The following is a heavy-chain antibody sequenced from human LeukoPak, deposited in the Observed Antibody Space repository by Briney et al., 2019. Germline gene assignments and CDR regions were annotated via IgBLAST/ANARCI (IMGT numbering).Heavy chain of an antibody. CDR3: ARRVTYYYDSSGYYPLNWFDP. D-gene: IGHD3-22*01. CDR2: IYQNGSA. J-gene: IGHJ5*02. V-gene: IGHV4-38-2*01. Sequence: PSETLSLTCAVSGYSISNGYYWGWIRQPPGKGLEWIGSIYQNGSAYNNPSLKSRVTMSVDTSKNQFSLKLSSVTAADTAVYYCARRVTYYYDSSGYYPLNWFDPWGQGTLVTVSS. CDR1: GYSISNGYY.